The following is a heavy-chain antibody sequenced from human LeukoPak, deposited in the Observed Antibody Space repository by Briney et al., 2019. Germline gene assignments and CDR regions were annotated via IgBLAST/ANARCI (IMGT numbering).Heavy chain of an antibody. CDR1: GFTFSTYS. J-gene: IGHJ5*02. CDR3: ARSAVSGPGWIDP. Sequence: GGTLRLSCAASGFTFSTYSMHWVRQAPGKGLVWVSRINSDGSSASYADSVRGRFTTSRDNAKNTLYLQMNGLRAEDTAVYYCARSAVSGPGWIDPWGQGTLVTVSS. D-gene: IGHD3-3*01. V-gene: IGHV3-74*01. CDR2: INSDGSSA.